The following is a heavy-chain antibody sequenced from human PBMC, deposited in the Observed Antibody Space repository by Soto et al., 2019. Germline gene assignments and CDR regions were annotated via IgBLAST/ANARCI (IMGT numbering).Heavy chain of an antibody. D-gene: IGHD4-17*01. J-gene: IGHJ4*02. CDR1: GFTFSSYS. CDR2: ISSSSSYI. CDR3: ARDRGMTTLRPAIDY. Sequence: VGSLRLSCAASGFTFSSYSMNWVRQAPGKGLEWVSSISSSSSYIYYADSVKGRFTISRDNAKNSLYLQMNSLRAEDTAVYYCARDRGMTTLRPAIDYWGQGTLVTVSS. V-gene: IGHV3-21*01.